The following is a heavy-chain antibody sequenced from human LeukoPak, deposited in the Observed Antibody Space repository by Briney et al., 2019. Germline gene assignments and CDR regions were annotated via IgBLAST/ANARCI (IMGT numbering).Heavy chain of an antibody. J-gene: IGHJ6*02. CDR2: IYYSGST. Sequence: PSETLSLTCTVSGGSISSYYWSWIRQPPGKGLEWIGYIYYSGSTNYNPSLKSRVTISVDTSKNQFSLKLSSVTAADTAVYYCAGAALLSSRGYYYGMDVWGQGTTVTVSS. V-gene: IGHV4-59*01. D-gene: IGHD2-15*01. CDR3: AGAALLSSRGYYYGMDV. CDR1: GGSISSYY.